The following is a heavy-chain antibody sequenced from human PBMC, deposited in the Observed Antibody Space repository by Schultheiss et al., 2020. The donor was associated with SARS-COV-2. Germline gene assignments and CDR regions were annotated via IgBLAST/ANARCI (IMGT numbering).Heavy chain of an antibody. V-gene: IGHV1-18*01. D-gene: IGHD3-10*01. CDR3: AREAGDPSAPPLYYFDY. Sequence: ASVKVSCKASGYTFTSYAMNWVRQAPGQGLEWMGWMNPNSGNTGYAQKLQGRVTMTTDTSTSTAYMDLRSLRSDDTAVYYCAREAGDPSAPPLYYFDYWGQGTLVTVSS. CDR2: MNPNSGNT. J-gene: IGHJ4*02. CDR1: GYTFTSYA.